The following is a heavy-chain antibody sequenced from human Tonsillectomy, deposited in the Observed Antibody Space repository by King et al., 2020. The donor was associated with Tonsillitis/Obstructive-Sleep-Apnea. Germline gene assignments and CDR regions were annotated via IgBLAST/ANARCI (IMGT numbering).Heavy chain of an antibody. D-gene: IGHD3-16*01. V-gene: IGHV3-7*04. Sequence: VQLVESGGGLVQPGGSLRLSCSASVVTFRNYWMSWIRQAPGNWVVWVADIKQDGIEKYYVDSVKGRFTISRDNAKNSLYLQMNSLRGEDTAVYYCVRATYYFDPWGQGTLVTVSS. CDR1: VVTFRNYW. CDR2: IKQDGIEK. J-gene: IGHJ5*02. CDR3: VRATYYFDP.